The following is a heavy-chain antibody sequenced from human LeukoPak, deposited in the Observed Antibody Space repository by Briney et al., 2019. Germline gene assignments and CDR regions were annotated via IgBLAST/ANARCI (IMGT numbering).Heavy chain of an antibody. D-gene: IGHD6-25*01. CDR1: GGTFSSYA. J-gene: IGHJ3*02. CDR2: IIPIFGTS. CDR3: ARDLGGAAVPRDI. V-gene: IGHV1-69*13. Sequence: WASVKVSCKASGGTFSSYAISWVRRAPGQGLEWMGGIIPIFGTSNYAQKFQDRVTITADESTSTAYMELSSLRSEDTAVYYCARDLGGAAVPRDIWGQGTMVTVSS.